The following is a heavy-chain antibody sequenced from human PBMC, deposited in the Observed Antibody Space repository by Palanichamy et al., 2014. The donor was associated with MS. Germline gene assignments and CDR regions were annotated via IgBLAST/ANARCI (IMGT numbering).Heavy chain of an antibody. J-gene: IGHJ4*02. CDR1: GLTFSSYW. CDR2: IKQDGTEK. Sequence: EVQLVGVWGGLVQPGGSLRLSCAASGLTFSSYWMSWVRQAPGKGLEWVANIKQDGTEKYYVDSVKGRFTISRDNAKNSLYLQMNSLRAEDTAVYYCAREIQLWSYFDYWGQGTLVTVSS. CDR3: AREIQLWSYFDY. D-gene: IGHD5-18*01. V-gene: IGHV3-7*01.